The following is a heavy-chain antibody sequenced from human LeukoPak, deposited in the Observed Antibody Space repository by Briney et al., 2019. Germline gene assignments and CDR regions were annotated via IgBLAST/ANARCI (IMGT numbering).Heavy chain of an antibody. J-gene: IGHJ6*02. CDR1: GFTVSSNY. Sequence: GGSLRLSCAASGFTVSSNYMSWVRQAPGKGLEWVSVIYGGGSTYYADSVKGRFTISRDNSKNTLYLQMNSLRAEDTAVYYCARQRVENYYYGMDVWGQGTTVTVSS. CDR3: ARQRVENYYYGMDV. V-gene: IGHV3-53*01. CDR2: IYGGGST. D-gene: IGHD2-15*01.